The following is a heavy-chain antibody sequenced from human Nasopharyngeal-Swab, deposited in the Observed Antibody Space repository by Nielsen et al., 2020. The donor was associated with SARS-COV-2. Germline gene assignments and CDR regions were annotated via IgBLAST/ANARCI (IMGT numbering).Heavy chain of an antibody. V-gene: IGHV4-59*08. Sequence: SETLSLTCTVSGGSMSNFHWSWIRLSPGEGLEWIGYVYDSGSTKYNPSLSSRVTISVDTSKTQFSLKVRSVTAADTAVYFCARRLGLRAPFDYWGQGTLVTVSS. CDR3: ARRLGLRAPFDY. D-gene: IGHD5/OR15-5a*01. CDR2: VYDSGST. J-gene: IGHJ4*02. CDR1: GGSMSNFH.